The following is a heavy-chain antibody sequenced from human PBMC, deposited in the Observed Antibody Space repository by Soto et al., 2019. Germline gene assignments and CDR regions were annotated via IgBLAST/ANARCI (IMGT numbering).Heavy chain of an antibody. J-gene: IGHJ6*02. V-gene: IGHV2-5*02. D-gene: IGHD5-12*01. CDR1: GFSLSTSGVG. CDR2: IYWDDDK. CDR3: ARQWLRDYYYYYGMDV. Sequence: SGPTLVNPAQTLTLTRTFSGFSLSTSGVGVGWIRQPPGKALEWLALIYWDDDKRYSPSLKSRLTITKDTSKNQVVLTMTNMDPVDTATYYCARQWLRDYYYYYGMDVWGHGTTVTVSS.